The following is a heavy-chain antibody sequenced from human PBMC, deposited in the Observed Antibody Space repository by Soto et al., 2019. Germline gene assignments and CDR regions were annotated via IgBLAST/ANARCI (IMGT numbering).Heavy chain of an antibody. V-gene: IGHV3-53*01. CDR2: IQSGGPT. D-gene: IGHD3-10*01. CDR3: AKGGLGSGSYYTYFDY. CDR1: GFTVSSKY. J-gene: IGHJ4*02. Sequence: GGSLRLSCAASGFTVSSKYMSWVRQAPGKGLEWVSLIQSGGPTYYADSVKGRFTISRDTSKNTLYLQMNSLRAEDTAVYYCAKGGLGSGSYYTYFDYWGQGTLVTVSS.